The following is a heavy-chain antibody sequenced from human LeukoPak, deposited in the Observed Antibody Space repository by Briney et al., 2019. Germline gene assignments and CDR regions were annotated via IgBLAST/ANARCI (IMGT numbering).Heavy chain of an antibody. V-gene: IGHV3-23*01. J-gene: IGHJ4*02. D-gene: IGHD6-19*01. CDR2: ISGSGGST. CDR1: GFTFSSYA. Sequence: PGGSLRLSCAASGFTFSSYAMSWVRQAPGKGLEWVSAISGSGGSTYYADSVKGRFTISRDNSKNTLYLQKNSLRAEDTAVYYCAKEAYPRIAVADSAFDYWGQGTLVTVSS. CDR3: AKEAYPRIAVADSAFDY.